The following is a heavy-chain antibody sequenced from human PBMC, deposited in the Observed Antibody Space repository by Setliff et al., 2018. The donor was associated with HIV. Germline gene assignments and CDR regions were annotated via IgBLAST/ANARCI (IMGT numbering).Heavy chain of an antibody. CDR1: GGSIRGHY. D-gene: IGHD5-12*01. CDR3: TLTSRLDGYFDP. Sequence: PSETLCLTCTVSGGSIRGHYWSWIRQPPGKGLEWIGTIYYSGSTYYKPSLKSRGTISVDTSKNQFYLKLNSVTAADSAVYYCTLTSRLDGYFDPWGQGTLVTVSS. CDR2: IYYSGST. J-gene: IGHJ5*02. V-gene: IGHV4-59*11.